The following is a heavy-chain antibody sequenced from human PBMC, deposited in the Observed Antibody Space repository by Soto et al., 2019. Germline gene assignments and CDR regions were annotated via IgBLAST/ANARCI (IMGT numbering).Heavy chain of an antibody. CDR2: IIPVFAKA. J-gene: IGHJ5*02. CDR3: AREPSQGDNWKYVGWFVP. Sequence: QVQLMQSGAEVKKPGSSVKVSCKASGGSFSTFAITWVRQAPGQGLEWLGGIIPVFAKATYAQKFQGRVIITADRSTSTAYMELTSLTSDDTAVYYCAREPSQGDNWKYVGWFVPWGQGTLVTVSS. D-gene: IGHD1-7*01. V-gene: IGHV1-69*06. CDR1: GGSFSTFA.